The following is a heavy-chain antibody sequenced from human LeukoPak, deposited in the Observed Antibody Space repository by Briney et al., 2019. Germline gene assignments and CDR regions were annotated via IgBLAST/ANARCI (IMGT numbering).Heavy chain of an antibody. CDR1: GFTFSSYS. J-gene: IGHJ4*02. CDR3: ARDKQVGATHFDY. Sequence: GGSLRLSCAASGFTFSSYSMNWVRQAPGKGLEWVANIGQDGAEIYYVDSVKGRFTISRDNAKNSLYLQMNSLRAEDTAVYYCARDKQVGATHFDYWGQGTLVTVSS. D-gene: IGHD1-26*01. V-gene: IGHV3-7*01. CDR2: IGQDGAEI.